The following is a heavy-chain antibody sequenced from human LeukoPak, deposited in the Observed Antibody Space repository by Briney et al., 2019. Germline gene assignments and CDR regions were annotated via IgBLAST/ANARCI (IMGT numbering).Heavy chain of an antibody. V-gene: IGHV1-69*05. Sequence: ASVKVSCKASGGTFSSYAISWVRQAPGQGLEWMGGIIPIFGTANYAQRFQGRVTITTDESTSTAYMELSSLRSEDTAVYYCARDLGYGSGGYNAFDIWGQGTMVTVSS. CDR2: IIPIFGTA. CDR1: GGTFSSYA. D-gene: IGHD3-10*01. CDR3: ARDLGYGSGGYNAFDI. J-gene: IGHJ3*02.